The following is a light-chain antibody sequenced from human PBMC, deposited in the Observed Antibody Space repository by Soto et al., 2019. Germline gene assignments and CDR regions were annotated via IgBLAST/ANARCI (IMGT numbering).Light chain of an antibody. CDR1: QSISSW. Sequence: DIQMTQSPSTLSASVGDRVTITCRASQSISSWLAWYQQKPGKPPKLLIYDASSLESGVPSRFSGSGSGTEFTLTISSLQSDDFAAYYCQQYNNYSPWTFGQGTKVEIK. J-gene: IGKJ2*02. CDR2: DAS. CDR3: QQYNNYSPWT. V-gene: IGKV1-5*01.